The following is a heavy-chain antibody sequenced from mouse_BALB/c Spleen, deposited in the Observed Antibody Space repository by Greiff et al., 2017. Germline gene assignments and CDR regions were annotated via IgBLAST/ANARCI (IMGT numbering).Heavy chain of an antibody. Sequence: VQLQQSGAELVRPGVSVKISCKGSGYTFTDYAMHWVKQSHAKSLEWIGVISTYYGDASYNQKFKGKATMTVDKSSSTAYMELARLTSEDSAIYYCERGGLYYAMDYWGQGTSVTVSS. CDR1: GYTFTDYA. D-gene: IGHD3-1*01. V-gene: IGHV1S137*01. J-gene: IGHJ4*01. CDR2: ISTYYGDA. CDR3: ERGGLYYAMDY.